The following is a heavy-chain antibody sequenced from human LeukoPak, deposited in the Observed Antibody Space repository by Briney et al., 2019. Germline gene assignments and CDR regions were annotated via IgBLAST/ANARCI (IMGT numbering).Heavy chain of an antibody. CDR2: VYSSGST. CDR3: ARNYYGSGSYGYYYYYYMDV. CDR1: GGSISSGSYY. J-gene: IGHJ6*03. D-gene: IGHD3-10*01. V-gene: IGHV4-61*02. Sequence: NTSQTLSLTCTVSGGSISSGSYYWSWIRQPAGKGLEWIGRVYSSGSTNYNPSLKSRVTISVDTSKNQFSLKLSSVTAADTAVYYCARNYYGSGSYGYYYYYYMDVWGKGTTVTISS.